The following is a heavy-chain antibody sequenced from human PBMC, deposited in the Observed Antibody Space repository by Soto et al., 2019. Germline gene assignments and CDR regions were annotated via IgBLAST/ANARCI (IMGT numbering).Heavy chain of an antibody. CDR2: IIGGDGDK. Sequence: GGSLRLSCAASGFTFRTFTMNWVRQAPGKGLEWVSGIIGGDGDKFYSDSAKGRFTISRDNSKDMLFLQMSSLRVDDTAVYYSAKDRDPDGIWTFDSWGQGTLVTVSS. V-gene: IGHV3-23*01. D-gene: IGHD3-9*01. CDR3: AKDRDPDGIWTFDS. J-gene: IGHJ5*01. CDR1: GFTFRTFT.